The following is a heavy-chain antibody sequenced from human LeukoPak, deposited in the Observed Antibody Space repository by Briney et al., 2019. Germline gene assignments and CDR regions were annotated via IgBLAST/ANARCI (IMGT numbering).Heavy chain of an antibody. Sequence: PSETLSLTCTVSGGSISNYYWSWIRQPLGKGLEWIGYIYESGSTNYNPSLKSRVTMSLDTSKNQFSLKLSSVTAADTGVYYCARDCYDSSGCFDYWGQGTLVTVSS. D-gene: IGHD3-22*01. CDR3: ARDCYDSSGCFDY. V-gene: IGHV4-59*01. CDR1: GGSISNYY. J-gene: IGHJ4*02. CDR2: IYESGST.